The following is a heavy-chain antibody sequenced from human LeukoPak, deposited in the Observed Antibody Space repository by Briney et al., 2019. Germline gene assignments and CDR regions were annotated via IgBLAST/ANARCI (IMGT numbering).Heavy chain of an antibody. CDR3: ASALMYYDILTGYTDIYYYYYGMDV. J-gene: IGHJ6*04. CDR2: IYYSGST. V-gene: IGHV4-30-4*01. D-gene: IGHD3-9*01. Sequence: SQTLSLTCTVSGGSISSGDYYWSWIRQPPVKGLEWIGYIYYSGSTYYNPSLKSRVTISVDTSKNQFSLKLSSVTAADTAVYYCASALMYYDILTGYTDIYYYYYGMDVWGKGTTVTVSS. CDR1: GGSISSGDYY.